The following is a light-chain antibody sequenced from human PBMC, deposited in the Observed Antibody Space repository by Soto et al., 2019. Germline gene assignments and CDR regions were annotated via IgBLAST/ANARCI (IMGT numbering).Light chain of an antibody. CDR2: DNN. J-gene: IGLJ2*01. V-gene: IGLV1-40*01. CDR1: SSNIGAGYA. Sequence: QAVVTQPPSVSGAPGQRVTISCTGSSSNIGAGYAVHWYQQLPGTAPKLLIYDNNNRPSGVPDRFSASKSGTSASLAITGLQAEDEAEYYCQSYDRSLSGSVFGGGTKLTVL. CDR3: QSYDRSLSGSV.